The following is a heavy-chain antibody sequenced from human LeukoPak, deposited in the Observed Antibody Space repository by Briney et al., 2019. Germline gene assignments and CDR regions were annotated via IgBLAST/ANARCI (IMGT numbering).Heavy chain of an antibody. J-gene: IGHJ4*02. CDR3: TTFFRVYGDYIDY. CDR2: IKSKTDGGTT. CDR1: GFTFSNAW. Sequence: GRSLRLSCAASGFTFSNAWMSWVRQAPGKGLEWVGRIKSKTDGGTTDYAAPVKGRFTISRDDSKNTLYLQMNSLKTEDTAVYYCTTFFRVYGDYIDYWGQGTLVTVSS. V-gene: IGHV3-15*01. D-gene: IGHD4-17*01.